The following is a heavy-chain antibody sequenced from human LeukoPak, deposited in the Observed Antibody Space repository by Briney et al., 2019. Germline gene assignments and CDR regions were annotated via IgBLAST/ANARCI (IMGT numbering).Heavy chain of an antibody. CDR2: IKQDGSEK. CDR3: ASGQQLGY. CDR1: GVTFSNYW. V-gene: IGHV3-7*01. Sequence: GGSLRLSCAASGVTFSNYWMSWVRQAPGKGLEWVANIKQDGSEKYYVDSVKGRFTISRDNAKNSLYLQMNSLRAEDTAVYYCASGQQLGYWGQGTLVTVSS. D-gene: IGHD6-6*01. J-gene: IGHJ4*02.